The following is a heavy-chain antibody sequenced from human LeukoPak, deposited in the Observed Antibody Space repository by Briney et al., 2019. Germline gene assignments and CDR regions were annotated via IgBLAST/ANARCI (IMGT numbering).Heavy chain of an antibody. D-gene: IGHD3-22*01. CDR2: IKQDGSEK. J-gene: IGHJ5*02. V-gene: IGHV3-7*01. CDR3: ARVGYYYDSSRFDP. Sequence: GGSLRLSCAASGFTFSSYWMSWVRQAPGKGLEWVANIKQDGSEKYYVDSVKGRFTISRDNAKSSLYLQMNSLRAEDTAVYYCARVGYYYDSSRFDPWGQGTLVTVSS. CDR1: GFTFSSYW.